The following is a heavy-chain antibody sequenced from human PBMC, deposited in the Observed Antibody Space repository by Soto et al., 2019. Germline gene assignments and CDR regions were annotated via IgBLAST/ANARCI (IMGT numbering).Heavy chain of an antibody. D-gene: IGHD3-16*01. CDR1: GVSITIHY. V-gene: IGHV4-59*11. CDR3: TVGGAGHPFDY. J-gene: IGHJ4*02. CDR2: IHYSGST. Sequence: SETLSRTCTVSGVSITIHYWTLIRQPPGKGLEWIGNIHYSGSTNYSPSLKGRVIISVDTSENQSSLKLSSVTTADTAVYYCTVGGAGHPFDYWGQGTLVTVSS.